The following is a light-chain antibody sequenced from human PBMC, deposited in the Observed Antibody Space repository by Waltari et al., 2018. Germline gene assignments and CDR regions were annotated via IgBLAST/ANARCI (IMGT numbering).Light chain of an antibody. CDR3: QQYSSTPLT. Sequence: DIVMTQSPDSLAVSLGERATINCKSSQSVLYSSNNKNYLAWYQQKPGQPPKLLIYWASTRESGVPDRFSGSGSGTDFTLTISSLLAEDVAVYYCQQYSSTPLTFGGGTKVEIK. CDR1: QSVLYSSNNKNY. CDR2: WAS. J-gene: IGKJ4*01. V-gene: IGKV4-1*01.